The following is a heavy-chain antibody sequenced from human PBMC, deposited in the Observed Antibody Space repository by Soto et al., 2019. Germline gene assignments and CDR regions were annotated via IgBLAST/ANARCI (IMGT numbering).Heavy chain of an antibody. CDR3: AKDYIWQQLVRGIGMDV. V-gene: IGHV3-23*01. D-gene: IGHD6-13*01. CDR2: ISGSGGST. CDR1: GFTFSSYG. Sequence: GGSRRRSWAASGFTFSSYGMSWVGQAPGKGLEWVSAISGSGGSTYYADSVKGRFTISRDNSKNTLYLQMNSLRAEDTAVYYCAKDYIWQQLVRGIGMDVWGQGTTVTVSS. J-gene: IGHJ6*02.